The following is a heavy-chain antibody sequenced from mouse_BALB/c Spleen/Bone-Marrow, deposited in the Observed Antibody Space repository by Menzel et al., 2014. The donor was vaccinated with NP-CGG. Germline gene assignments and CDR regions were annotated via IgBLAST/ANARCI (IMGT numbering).Heavy chain of an antibody. Sequence: VQLQQSGAELVRPGSSVKISCKASGYAFSSYWMNWEKRRPGQGLEWIGQIYPGDGDTNYNGKFKGKATLTADKSSSTAYMQLSSLTSEDSAVYFCARGDGNYPFYAMDYWGQGTSVTVSS. CDR3: ARGDGNYPFYAMDY. J-gene: IGHJ4*01. V-gene: IGHV1-80*01. CDR2: IYPGDGDT. D-gene: IGHD2-1*01. CDR1: GYAFSSYW.